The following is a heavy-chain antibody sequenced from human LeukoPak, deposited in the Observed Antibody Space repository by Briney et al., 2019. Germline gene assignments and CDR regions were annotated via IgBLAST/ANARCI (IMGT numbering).Heavy chain of an antibody. CDR1: GFNFNNYC. J-gene: IGHJ4*02. V-gene: IGHV3-7*01. CDR2: IKQDGREK. Sequence: GGSLRLSCATSGFNFNNYCMTWVRQAPGKGLEWVADIKQDGREKYYVDSVKGRFTISRDNAKNSLYLQMNSLRAEDTAVYYCATKGYSYAKGYWGQGTLVTVSS. CDR3: ATKGYSYAKGY. D-gene: IGHD5-18*01.